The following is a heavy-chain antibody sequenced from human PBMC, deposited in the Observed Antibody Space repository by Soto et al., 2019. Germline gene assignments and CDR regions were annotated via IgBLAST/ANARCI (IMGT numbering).Heavy chain of an antibody. CDR3: ARDVGPSDIVVPLLPYGMDV. Sequence: QVQLQESGPGLVKPSQTLSLTCTVSGGSISSGGYYWSWIRQHPGKGLEWIGYIYYSGSTHYNPSLKSRVTISVDTSKNQFSLKLSSVTAADTAVYYCARDVGPSDIVVPLLPYGMDVWGQGTTVTVSS. V-gene: IGHV4-31*03. J-gene: IGHJ6*02. CDR2: IYYSGST. CDR1: GGSISSGGYY. D-gene: IGHD3-22*01.